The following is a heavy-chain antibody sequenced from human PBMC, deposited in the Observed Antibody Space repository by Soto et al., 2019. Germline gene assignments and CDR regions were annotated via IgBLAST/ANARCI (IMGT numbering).Heavy chain of an antibody. CDR2: IIPIFGTA. Sequence: SVKVSCKASGGTFSSYAISWVRQAPGQGLEWMGGIIPIFGTANYAQKFQGRVTITADESTSTAYMELSSLRSEDTAVYYCASLFYYYDSSGSVDYWGQGTLVTVSS. J-gene: IGHJ4*02. V-gene: IGHV1-69*13. CDR3: ASLFYYYDSSGSVDY. D-gene: IGHD3-22*01. CDR1: GGTFSSYA.